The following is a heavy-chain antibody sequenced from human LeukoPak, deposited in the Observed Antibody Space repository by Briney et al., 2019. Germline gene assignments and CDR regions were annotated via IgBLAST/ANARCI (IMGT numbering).Heavy chain of an antibody. D-gene: IGHD1-14*01. CDR2: IHRSGSP. CDR3: AREILGGFNPGAY. J-gene: IGHJ4*02. Sequence: SETLSLTCTVSLDSTTSNFWSWVRQPPGKGLEWIGEIHRSGSPNYNPSLQSRVTISIDRSKNQIVLELSSVTAADAAVYYCAREILGGFNPGAYWGQGILVTVSS. V-gene: IGHV4-4*02. CDR1: LDSTTSNF.